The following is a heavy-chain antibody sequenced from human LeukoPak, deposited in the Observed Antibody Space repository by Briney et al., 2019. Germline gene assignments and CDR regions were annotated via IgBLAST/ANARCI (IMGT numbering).Heavy chain of an antibody. J-gene: IGHJ4*02. Sequence: PGGSLRLSCAASGFTFSNAWMSWVRQAPGKGLEWVGRIKSKTDGGTTEYAAPVKGRFTISRDDSKNTLYLQMNSLKTEDTAVYYCTTDPGYYYDSSGLGGGWGQGTLVTVSS. CDR3: TTDPGYYYDSSGLGGG. V-gene: IGHV3-15*01. CDR2: IKSKTDGGTT. D-gene: IGHD3-22*01. CDR1: GFTFSNAW.